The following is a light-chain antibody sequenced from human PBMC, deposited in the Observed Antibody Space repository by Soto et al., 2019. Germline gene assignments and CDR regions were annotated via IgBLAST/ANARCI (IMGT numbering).Light chain of an antibody. CDR2: DVS. CDR3: CSYAGSSFI. Sequence: QSALTQPRSVSGSPGQSVTISCTGTSSDVGGYNYVSWYQQHPGKAPKLMVYDVSKRPSGVPDRFSGSKSGNTASLTISGLQAEDEADYYCCSYAGSSFIFGGGTKLNVL. J-gene: IGLJ2*01. V-gene: IGLV2-11*01. CDR1: SSDVGGYNY.